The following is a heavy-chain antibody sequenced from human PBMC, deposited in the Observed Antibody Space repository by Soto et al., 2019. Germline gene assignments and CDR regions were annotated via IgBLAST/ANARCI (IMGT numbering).Heavy chain of an antibody. CDR1: GGTFSSYA. J-gene: IGHJ4*02. CDR3: ARLGYYYDSSGYL. V-gene: IGHV1-69*13. D-gene: IGHD3-22*01. CDR2: IIPIFGTA. Sequence: GASVKVSCKASGGTFSSYAISWVRQAPGQGLEWMGGIIPIFGTANYAQKFQGRVTITADESTSTAYMELSSLRSEDTAVYYCARLGYYYDSSGYLWGQGTLVTVSS.